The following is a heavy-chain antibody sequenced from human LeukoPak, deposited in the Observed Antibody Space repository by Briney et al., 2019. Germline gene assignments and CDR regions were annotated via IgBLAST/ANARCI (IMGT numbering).Heavy chain of an antibody. CDR3: ARELDFWSGYYHDAFDI. V-gene: IGHV1-2*06. CDR2: INPNSGGT. D-gene: IGHD3-3*01. Sequence: ASVKVSCKASGYTFTGYYMHWLRQAPGQGLEWMGRINPNSGGTNYAQKFQGRVTMTRDTSISTAYMELSRLRSDDTAVYYCARELDFWSGYYHDAFDIWGQGTMVTVSS. J-gene: IGHJ3*02. CDR1: GYTFTGYY.